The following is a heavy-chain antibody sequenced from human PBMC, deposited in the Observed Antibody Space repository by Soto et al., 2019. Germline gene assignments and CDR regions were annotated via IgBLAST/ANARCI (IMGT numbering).Heavy chain of an antibody. D-gene: IGHD2-2*02. Sequence: LRLSCAASGFTFSDYYMSWIRQAPGKGLEWVSYISSSGSTIYYADSVKGRFTISRDNAKNSLYLQMNSLRAEDTAVYYCARDGSGDIVVVPAAILLDPWGQGTLVTVSS. CDR3: ARDGSGDIVVVPAAILLDP. V-gene: IGHV3-11*01. J-gene: IGHJ5*02. CDR1: GFTFSDYY. CDR2: ISSSGSTI.